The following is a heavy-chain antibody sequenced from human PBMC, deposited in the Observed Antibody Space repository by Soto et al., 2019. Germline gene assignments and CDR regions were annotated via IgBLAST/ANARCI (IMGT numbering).Heavy chain of an antibody. Sequence: GGSLRLSCAASGFTFSSYAMSWVRQAPGKGLEWVSAISGSGGSTYYADSVKGRFTISRDNSKNTLYLQMNSLRAEDTAVYYCALNRGDPQSWWAFDIWGQGTMVTVSS. V-gene: IGHV3-23*01. D-gene: IGHD2-8*02. CDR2: ISGSGGST. J-gene: IGHJ3*02. CDR3: ALNRGDPQSWWAFDI. CDR1: GFTFSSYA.